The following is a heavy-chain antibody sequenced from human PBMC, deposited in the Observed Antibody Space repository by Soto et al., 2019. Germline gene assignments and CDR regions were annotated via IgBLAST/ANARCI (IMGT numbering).Heavy chain of an antibody. CDR1: GYTFTSYG. J-gene: IGHJ4*02. V-gene: IGHV1-18*01. Sequence: ASVKVSCKASGYTFTSYGISWVRQAPGQGLEWMGWISAYNGNTNYAQKLQGRVTMTTDTSTSTAYMELRSLSDEDTAVYYCGKTGDDTSGYYHKNPRFDYWGQEPLVTVSS. CDR3: GKTGDDTSGYYHKNPRFDY. D-gene: IGHD3-22*01. CDR2: ISAYNGNT.